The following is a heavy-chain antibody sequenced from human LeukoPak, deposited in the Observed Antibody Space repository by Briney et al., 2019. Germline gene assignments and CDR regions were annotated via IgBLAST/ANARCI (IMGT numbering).Heavy chain of an antibody. CDR3: TRGRTYSSA. D-gene: IGHD6-19*01. V-gene: IGHV3-49*04. J-gene: IGHJ5*02. Sequence: GGPLRLSCRASGFILGDYAVSWVRQAPGKGLEWVGFIRSKAYGGTTDYAAYVKGRFTLSRDDSKSIAYLQMNSLKIEDTAVYHCTRGRTYSSAWGPGTLVTVSS. CDR1: GFILGDYA. CDR2: IRSKAYGGTT.